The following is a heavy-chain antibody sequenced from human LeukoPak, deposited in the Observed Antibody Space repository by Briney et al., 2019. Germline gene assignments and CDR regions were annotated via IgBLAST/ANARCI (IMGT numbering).Heavy chain of an antibody. J-gene: IGHJ4*02. CDR2: IYTSGST. Sequence: NASETLSLTCTVSGGSISSYYWSWIRQPAGKGLEWIGRIYTSGSTNYNPSLKSRVTISLDTSKNQFSLKLNSVTAADTAVYYCARAGGSGLIDYWGQGILVTVSS. CDR3: ARAGGSGLIDY. V-gene: IGHV4-4*07. D-gene: IGHD6-19*01. CDR1: GGSISSYY.